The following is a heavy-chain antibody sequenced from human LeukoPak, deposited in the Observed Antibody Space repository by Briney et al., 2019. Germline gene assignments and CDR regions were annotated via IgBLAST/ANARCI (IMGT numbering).Heavy chain of an antibody. J-gene: IGHJ3*02. V-gene: IGHV4-59*01. CDR2: IYYRGST. CDR1: GGPLTSYY. CDR3: TRDRYSGYDGFGAFDI. Sequence: SETLSLTCAVSGGPLTSYYWTWIRQPPGKGLEWIGFIYYRGSTNYNPSLESRVTISIDTSKNRFSLKLSSVTAADTAVYYCTRDRYSGYDGFGAFDIWGQGTMVTVSS. D-gene: IGHD5-12*01.